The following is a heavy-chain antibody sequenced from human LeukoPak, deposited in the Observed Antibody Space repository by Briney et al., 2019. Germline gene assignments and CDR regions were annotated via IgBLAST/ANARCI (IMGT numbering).Heavy chain of an antibody. CDR1: GGTFSSYA. Sequence: SVKVSCKASGGTFSSYAISWVRQAPGQGLEWTGGIIPTFGTANYAQKFQGRVTITADESTSTAYMELSSLRSEDTAVYYCARGYCSGGSCYADAFDIWGQGTMVTVSS. D-gene: IGHD2-15*01. CDR3: ARGYCSGGSCYADAFDI. V-gene: IGHV1-69*01. CDR2: IIPTFGTA. J-gene: IGHJ3*02.